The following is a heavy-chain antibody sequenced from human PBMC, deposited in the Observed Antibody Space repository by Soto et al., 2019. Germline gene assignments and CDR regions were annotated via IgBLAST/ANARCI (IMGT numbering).Heavy chain of an antibody. J-gene: IGHJ4*02. D-gene: IGHD3-3*01. V-gene: IGHV3-30-3*01. CDR2: ISHAGTNR. CDR1: GFAFNIYA. Sequence: PGGSLRLSCAASGFAFNIYAIHCVRQAPGKGLEWVAVISHAGTNRYYTDAVRGRFTISRDNSKNTAYLEMDSLRADDTAVYYCARSSGVPTPDFDYWGQGTLVTVSS. CDR3: ARSSGVPTPDFDY.